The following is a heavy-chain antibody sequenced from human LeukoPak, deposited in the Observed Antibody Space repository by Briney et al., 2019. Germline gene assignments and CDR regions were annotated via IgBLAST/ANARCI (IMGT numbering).Heavy chain of an antibody. CDR3: ARDPPRGYGMDV. V-gene: IGHV4-4*02. CDR2: IYPTGDA. Sequence: SGTLSLTCDVSGGSITNANWWPWVPQTTGKGLEWIGEIYPTGDANYNPSLKSRVTISMDKSKNQYSLRVTSMTAADTGVYYCARDPPRGYGMDVWGPGITVAVSS. CDR1: GGSITNANW. J-gene: IGHJ6*02.